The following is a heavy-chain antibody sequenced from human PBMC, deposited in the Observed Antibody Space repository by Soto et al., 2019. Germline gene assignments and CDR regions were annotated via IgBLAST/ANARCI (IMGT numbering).Heavy chain of an antibody. CDR3: AREVYYDLWSGFNTHPYYFND. J-gene: IGHJ4*02. Sequence: QVQLVESGGGVVQPGRSLRLSCAASGFTFSRHTMHWVRQAPGKGLEWVAGISDDGSNTYYADSVKGRFTISRDNSKNTLYLQMNSLSSEDTAVHHCAREVYYDLWSGFNTHPYYFNDWGQRTLVTASS. CDR1: GFTFSRHT. CDR2: ISDDGSNT. V-gene: IGHV3-30-3*01. D-gene: IGHD3-3*01.